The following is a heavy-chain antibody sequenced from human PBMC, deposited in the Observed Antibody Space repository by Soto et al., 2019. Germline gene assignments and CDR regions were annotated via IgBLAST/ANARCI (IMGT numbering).Heavy chain of an antibody. CDR3: RAGGYDSSGYYMGDAFDI. D-gene: IGHD3-22*01. CDR2: IIPIFGTA. V-gene: IGHV1-69*01. J-gene: IGHJ3*02. Sequence: QVQLVQSGAEVKKPGSSVKVSCKASGGTFSSYAISWVRQAPGQGLEWMGGIIPIFGTANYAQKFQGRVTITADESTSTAYMELSSLRSEDTAVYYCRAGGYDSSGYYMGDAFDIWGQGTMVTVSS. CDR1: GGTFSSYA.